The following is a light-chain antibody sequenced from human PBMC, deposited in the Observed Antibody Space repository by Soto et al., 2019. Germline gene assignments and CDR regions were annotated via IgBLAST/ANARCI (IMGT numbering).Light chain of an antibody. V-gene: IGKV3-11*01. CDR1: QSISNN. J-gene: IGKJ1*01. CDR2: DAS. CDR3: QQYNSWPPRT. Sequence: EILFTQSPATLSLSPGERATLSCRASQSISNNLAWYQQKPGQAPRLLISDASNRATGIPARFSGSGSGTDFTLTVSSLQSEDFAVYYCQQYNSWPPRTFGQGTKVDIK.